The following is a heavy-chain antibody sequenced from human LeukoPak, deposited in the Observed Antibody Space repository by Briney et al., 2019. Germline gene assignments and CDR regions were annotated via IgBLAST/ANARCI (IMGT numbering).Heavy chain of an antibody. V-gene: IGHV3-48*01. D-gene: IGHD5-24*01. CDR2: ISSSSSTI. Sequence: GGSLRLSCAASGFTFSSHSMNWVRQAPGKGLEWVSYISSSSSTIYYADSVKGRFTISRDNAKNSLYLQMNSLRAEDTAVYYCARGSPIRWLQFGGYFDYWGQGTLVTVSS. CDR1: GFTFSSHS. CDR3: ARGSPIRWLQFGGYFDY. J-gene: IGHJ4*02.